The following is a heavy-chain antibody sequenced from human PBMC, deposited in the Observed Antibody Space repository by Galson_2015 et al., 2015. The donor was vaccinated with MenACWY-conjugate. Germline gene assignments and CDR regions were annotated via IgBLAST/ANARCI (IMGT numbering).Heavy chain of an antibody. Sequence: SLRLSCAASGFTFSDYYMSWIRQAPGKGLEWVSYISSSSSYTNYADSVKGRFTISRDNAKNSLYLQMNSLRAEDTAVYYCARWFHLGGSGSYYPLRGQGTLVTVSS. D-gene: IGHD3-10*01. CDR2: ISSSSSYT. V-gene: IGHV3-11*03. CDR1: GFTFSDYY. J-gene: IGHJ4*02. CDR3: ARWFHLGGSGSYYPL.